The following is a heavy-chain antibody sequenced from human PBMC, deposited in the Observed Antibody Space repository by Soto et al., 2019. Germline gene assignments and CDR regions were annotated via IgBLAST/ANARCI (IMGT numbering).Heavy chain of an antibody. J-gene: IGHJ4*02. CDR1: GFTFSSYA. CDR2: ISASGGST. V-gene: IGHV3-23*01. D-gene: IGHD3-9*01. CDR3: ARDPSTGSADY. Sequence: EVQLLESGGDLVQPGGSLRLSCAASGFTFSSYAMNWVRQAPGKGLEWVSTISASGGSTYYTDSVKGRFTISRDNSKNTPSLQMNSLRAEDTAIYYCARDPSTGSADYWGQGTLVTVSS.